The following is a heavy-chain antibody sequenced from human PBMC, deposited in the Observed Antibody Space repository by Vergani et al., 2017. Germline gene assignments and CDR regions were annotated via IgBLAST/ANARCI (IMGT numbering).Heavy chain of an antibody. J-gene: IGHJ4*02. V-gene: IGHV3-23*01. CDR1: GFTFSSYA. CDR3: AQYLMSCSSTSCYNFDY. D-gene: IGHD2-2*02. CDR2: ISGSGGSN. Sequence: EVQLLESGGGLVQPGGSLRLSCAASGFTFSSYAMSWVRQAPGKGLEWVSGISGSGGSNYYADSVKGRFTISIDNSKNSLYLQMKSLRAEDTAVYYCAQYLMSCSSTSCYNFDYWGQGTLVTVSS.